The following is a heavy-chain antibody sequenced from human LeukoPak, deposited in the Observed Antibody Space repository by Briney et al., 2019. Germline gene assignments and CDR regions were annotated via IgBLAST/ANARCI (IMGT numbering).Heavy chain of an antibody. D-gene: IGHD3-10*01. CDR2: ICGRGKTK. J-gene: IGHJ4*02. CDR3: ARDLYYYGSGNYVPGLPDF. CDR1: GFTFSSYE. V-gene: IGHV3-48*03. Sequence: GGSLRLSCAASGFTFSSYEMNWVRQAPGKGLEWISYICGRGKTKYYAYSVKGRFNISRDNAKNFLYLQMNSLRVEDTAVYYCARDLYYYGSGNYVPGLPDFWGQGTLVTVSS.